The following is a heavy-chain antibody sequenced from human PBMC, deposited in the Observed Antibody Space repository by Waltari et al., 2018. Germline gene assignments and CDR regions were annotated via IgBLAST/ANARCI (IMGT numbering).Heavy chain of an antibody. J-gene: IGHJ6*02. D-gene: IGHD2-2*01. CDR2: IYHSGST. V-gene: IGHV4-4*02. Sequence: QVQLQESGPGLVKPSGTLSLTCAVSGGSISSSNWWSWVRQPPGKGLEWIGEIYHSGSTKYNPSLKSRVTISVDKSKNQFSRKLSSVTAADTAVYYCARDEVVVVPAANTGGYYYYGMDVWGQGTTVTVSS. CDR1: GGSISSSNW. CDR3: ARDEVVVVPAANTGGYYYYGMDV.